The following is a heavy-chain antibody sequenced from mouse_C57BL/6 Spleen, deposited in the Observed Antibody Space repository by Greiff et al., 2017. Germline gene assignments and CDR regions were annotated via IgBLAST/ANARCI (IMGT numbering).Heavy chain of an antibody. Sequence: EVKLVESEGGLVQPGSSMKLSCTASGFTFSDYYMAWVRQVPEKGLEWVANINYDGSSTYYLDSLKSRFIISRDNAKNILYLQMSSLESEDTATYYCARDKDGYYAMDYWGQGTSVTVSS. CDR2: INYDGSST. D-gene: IGHD2-3*01. CDR3: ARDKDGYYAMDY. J-gene: IGHJ4*01. CDR1: GFTFSDYY. V-gene: IGHV5-16*01.